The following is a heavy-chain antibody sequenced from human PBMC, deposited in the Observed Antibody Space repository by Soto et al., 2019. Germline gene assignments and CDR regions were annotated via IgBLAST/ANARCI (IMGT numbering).Heavy chain of an antibody. CDR2: IDPSDSYT. CDR3: ARQEPDYYYYYGMDV. CDR1: GYSFTTYW. Sequence: LGESLKISCKGSGYSFTTYWISRVRQMPGKGLEWMGRIDPSDSYTKYSPSFQGHVTISADRSISTAYLQWSSLKASDTAMYYCARQEPDYYYYYGMDVWGQGTTVTVSS. D-gene: IGHD1-1*01. J-gene: IGHJ6*02. V-gene: IGHV5-10-1*01.